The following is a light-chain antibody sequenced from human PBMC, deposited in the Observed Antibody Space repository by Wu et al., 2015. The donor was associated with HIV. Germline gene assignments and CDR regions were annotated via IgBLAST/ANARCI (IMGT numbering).Light chain of an antibody. CDR1: QSITSN. J-gene: IGKJ1*01. V-gene: IGKV1-39*01. CDR3: QQSYSKPWT. CDR2: ATS. Sequence: DIQMTQSPSSLSASVGDRVTITCRASQSITSNLNWYQQKPGKAPKLLIYATSSLPGGVPSRFRGSGSGTDFTLTISSLQPEDFVTYYCQQSYSKPWTFGQGTKVEIK.